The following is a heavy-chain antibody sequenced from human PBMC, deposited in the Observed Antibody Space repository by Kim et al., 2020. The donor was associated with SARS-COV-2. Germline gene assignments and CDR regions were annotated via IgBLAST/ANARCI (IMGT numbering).Heavy chain of an antibody. CDR2: ISGSGGST. CDR3: VSVGGYSGYDISPLAYYFDY. V-gene: IGHV3-23*01. Sequence: GGSLRLSCAASGFTFSSYAMSWVRQAPGKGLEWVSAISGSGGSTYYADSVKGRFTISRDNSKNTLYLQMNSLRAEDTAVYYCVSVGGYSGYDISPLAYYFDYWGQGTLVTVSS. CDR1: GFTFSSYA. J-gene: IGHJ4*02. D-gene: IGHD5-12*01.